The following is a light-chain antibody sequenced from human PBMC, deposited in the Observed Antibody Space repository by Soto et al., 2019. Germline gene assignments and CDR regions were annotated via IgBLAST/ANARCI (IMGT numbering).Light chain of an antibody. V-gene: IGKV3-15*01. Sequence: EIVRTQSPATLSVSSGERVTLSCRASQSISDNLVWYQQKPGQAPRLLIYGASTRATGTPARFSGSGSGTDYFLTISSLQSEDIAVYSCQQYHNWPLITFCQGTRLEI. CDR2: GAS. J-gene: IGKJ5*01. CDR1: QSISDN. CDR3: QQYHNWPLIT.